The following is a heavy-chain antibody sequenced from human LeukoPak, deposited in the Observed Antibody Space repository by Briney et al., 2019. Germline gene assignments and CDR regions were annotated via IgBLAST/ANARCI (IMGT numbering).Heavy chain of an antibody. J-gene: IGHJ6*02. CDR1: GGSFSGYY. D-gene: IGHD3-3*01. CDR3: ARGALYLEWLLYPVVSMDV. CDR2: INHSGST. V-gene: IGHV4-34*01. Sequence: PSETLSLTCAVYGGSFSGYYWSWIRQPPGKGLEWIGEINHSGSTNYNPSLKSRVTISVDTSKNQFSLKLSSVTAADTAVYYCARGALYLEWLLYPVVSMDVWGQGTTVTVSS.